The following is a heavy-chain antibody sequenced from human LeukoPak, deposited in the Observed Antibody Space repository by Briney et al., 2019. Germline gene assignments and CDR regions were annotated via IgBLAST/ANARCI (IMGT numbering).Heavy chain of an antibody. D-gene: IGHD4-17*01. J-gene: IGHJ4*02. CDR1: GGSISSYY. CDR2: IYYSGST. Sequence: SETLSLTCTVSGGSISSYYWNWIRQPPGKGLEWIGYIYYSGSTNYNPSLKSRVTMSVDTSKNQFSLKLSSVTAADTAVYYCARETNHGDFFFDYWGQGTLVTVSS. V-gene: IGHV4-59*12. CDR3: ARETNHGDFFFDY.